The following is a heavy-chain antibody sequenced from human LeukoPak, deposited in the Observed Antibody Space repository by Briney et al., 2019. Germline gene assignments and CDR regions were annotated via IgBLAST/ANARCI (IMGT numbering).Heavy chain of an antibody. CDR3: ARGYSSGKGNAFDI. V-gene: IGHV3-53*01. J-gene: IGHJ3*02. CDR2: IYSGDST. D-gene: IGHD6-19*01. CDR1: GFTVSSNY. Sequence: GGSLRLSCAASGFTVSSNYMSWVRQAPGKGLEWVSVIYSGDSTYYAESVKGRFTISRDNSKNTLYLQMNSLRAEDTAVYYCARGYSSGKGNAFDIWGQGTMVTVSS.